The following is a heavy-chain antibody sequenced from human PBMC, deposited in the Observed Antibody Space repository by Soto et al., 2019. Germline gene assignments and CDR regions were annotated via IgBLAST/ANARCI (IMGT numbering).Heavy chain of an antibody. Sequence: QVQLQQWGAGLLKPSETLSLTCAVYGGFVTSGSYYWSWIRQPPGRGLEWIGEMSHSGGTHFNPSLKSRCTLSVETSKNQFTLKMSSVTAADTALYYCARVERGTATTVVDAFDIWGRGTMVTVSS. V-gene: IGHV4-34*01. D-gene: IGHD1-1*01. CDR3: ARVERGTATTVVDAFDI. CDR1: GGFVTSGSYY. J-gene: IGHJ3*02. CDR2: MSHSGGT.